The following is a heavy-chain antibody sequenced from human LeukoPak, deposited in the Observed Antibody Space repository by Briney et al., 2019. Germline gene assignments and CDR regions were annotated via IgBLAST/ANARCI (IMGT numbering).Heavy chain of an antibody. CDR2: ISAYNGNT. J-gene: IGHJ6*03. Sequence: ASVKVSCKASGYTFTSYGISWVRQAPGQGLEWMGWISAYNGNTNYAQKLQGRVTMTTDTSTSTAYMELSRLRSDDTAVYYCASCSLPAAMTYYYYMDVWGKGTTVTVSS. CDR1: GYTFTSYG. V-gene: IGHV1-18*01. CDR3: ASCSLPAAMTYYYYMDV. D-gene: IGHD6-13*01.